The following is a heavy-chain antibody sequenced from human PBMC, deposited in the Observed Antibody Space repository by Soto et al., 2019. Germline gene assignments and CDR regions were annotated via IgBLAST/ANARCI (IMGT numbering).Heavy chain of an antibody. CDR2: FDPRGGEA. J-gene: IGHJ6*02. D-gene: IGHD2-8*01. CDR3: ARDRMLYATDSFYPMDV. V-gene: IGHV1-24*01. Sequence: ASVKVSCKXSGYTLTEFFMHWVRQAPGQGLEWMGGFDPRGGEAIYAQKWHGRVTVTEDTVTDTAYMELSGLKSDDTALYCCARDRMLYATDSFYPMDVWGQGTTVTVSS. CDR1: GYTLTEFF.